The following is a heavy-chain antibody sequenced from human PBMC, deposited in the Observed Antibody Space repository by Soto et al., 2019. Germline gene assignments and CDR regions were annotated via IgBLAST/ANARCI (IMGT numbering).Heavy chain of an antibody. V-gene: IGHV4-38-2*01. CDR1: GYSIRSGYF. Sequence: SETLSLTCAVSGYSIRSGYFWGWIRQPPGKGLEWIGSMYHSGITYYNLSIKSRVTISVDTSKNQLSLKLSSATAADTAVYYCARSMYSTSAQLYYGMDVWGQGTTVTVSS. CDR3: ARSMYSTSAQLYYGMDV. J-gene: IGHJ6*02. CDR2: MYHSGIT. D-gene: IGHD6-6*01.